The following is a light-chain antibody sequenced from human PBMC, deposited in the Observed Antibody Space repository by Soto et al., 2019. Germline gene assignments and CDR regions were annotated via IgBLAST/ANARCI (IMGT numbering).Light chain of an antibody. CDR1: QTVSTN. CDR2: AAS. CDR3: QQYNDWPPFT. J-gene: IGKJ3*01. Sequence: EIVMTQSPATLSVSPGERATLSCRASQTVSTNLAWYQQKPGQAPRLLIYAASTRAPGIPARFSGRGSGTEFTLTISSLQSEDFAVYYCQQYNDWPPFTIGPGTRVDIK. V-gene: IGKV3-15*01.